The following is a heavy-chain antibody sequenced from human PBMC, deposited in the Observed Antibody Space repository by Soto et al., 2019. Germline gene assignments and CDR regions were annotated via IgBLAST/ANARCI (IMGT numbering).Heavy chain of an antibody. CDR1: GFKFNTYW. J-gene: IGHJ4*02. CDR3: ARQDYGDSYD. V-gene: IGHV5-10-1*01. CDR2: IDPSDSSA. D-gene: IGHD4-17*01. Sequence: GGSLKISCKGSGFKFNTYWINWVRQMPGKRLEWMGRIDPSDSSATYNPSFQGHVTISADKSISTAYLQWGSLKASDTAIYYCARQDYGDSYDWGQGTPVTVYS.